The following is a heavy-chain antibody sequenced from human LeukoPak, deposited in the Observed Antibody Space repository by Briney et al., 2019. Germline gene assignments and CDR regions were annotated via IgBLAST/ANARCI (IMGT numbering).Heavy chain of an antibody. V-gene: IGHV3-23*01. J-gene: IGHJ4*02. CDR3: AKRGVVIRVILVGFHKEAYYFDS. CDR1: GITLTNYG. CDR2: ISDSGGRT. Sequence: GGSLRLSCAVSGITLTNYGMSWVCQAPGKGLEWVAGISDSGGRTNYADSVKGRFTISRDNPKNTLYLQMNSLRAEDTAVYFCAKRGVVIRVILVGFHKEAYYFDSWGQGALVTVSS. D-gene: IGHD3-22*01.